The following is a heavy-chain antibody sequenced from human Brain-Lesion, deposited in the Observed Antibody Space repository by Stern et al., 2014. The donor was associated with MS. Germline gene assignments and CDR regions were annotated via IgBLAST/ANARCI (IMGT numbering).Heavy chain of an antibody. CDR1: GFTLGSCA. CDR2: VSYDGSNK. Sequence: VQLVESGGGVVKPGGPLRLSCVASGFTLGSCAMHWVRKGPGTGLEGVAGVSYDGSNKYYADSVKGRFTISRDNSQNTLYMQMSSLRPEDTAVYYCAKDRQYLTYFFDHWGQGSLVTVSS. J-gene: IGHJ5*02. CDR3: AKDRQYLTYFFDH. V-gene: IGHV3-30*18. D-gene: IGHD2/OR15-2a*01.